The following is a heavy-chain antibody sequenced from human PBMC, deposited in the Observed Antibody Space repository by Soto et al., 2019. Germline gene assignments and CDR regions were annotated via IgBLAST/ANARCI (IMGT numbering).Heavy chain of an antibody. CDR3: AREGLTFGPGAVGGAFDI. V-gene: IGHV1-69*12. CDR2: IIPIFGTI. J-gene: IGHJ3*02. Sequence: QVQLVQSGTEVRKPGSSVKVSCKASGGTFDSNAISWVRLAPGQGLEWMGGIIPIFGTINNAQKFQDTVTITADESSNIVYMELSSFRSEDTAIYYCAREGLTFGPGAVGGAFDIWGQGTLVTVSS. D-gene: IGHD2-2*01. CDR1: GGTFDSNA.